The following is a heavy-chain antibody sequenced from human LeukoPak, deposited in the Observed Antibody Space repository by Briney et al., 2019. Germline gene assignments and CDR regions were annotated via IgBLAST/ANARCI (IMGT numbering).Heavy chain of an antibody. CDR3: ARLSPEYCSSTSCYLHYYYMDV. V-gene: IGHV4-34*01. Sequence: PSETLSLTCAVYGGSFSGYYWSWIRQPPGKGLEWIGEINHSGSTNYNPSLKSRVTISVDTSKNQFSLKLSSVTAADTAVYYCARLSPEYCSSTSCYLHYYYMDVWGKGTTVTISS. CDR2: INHSGST. J-gene: IGHJ6*03. D-gene: IGHD2-2*01. CDR1: GGSFSGYY.